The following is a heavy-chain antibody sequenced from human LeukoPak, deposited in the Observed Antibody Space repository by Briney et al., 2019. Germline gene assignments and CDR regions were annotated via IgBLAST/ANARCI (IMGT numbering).Heavy chain of an antibody. CDR1: GGTFSSYA. CDR2: IIPIFGTA. V-gene: IGHV1-69*13. CDR3: ARGYPSRKQQLGRRGYYFDY. J-gene: IGHJ4*02. Sequence: SVKVSCKASGGTFSSYAISWVRQAPGQGLEWMGGIIPIFGTANYAQKFRGRVTITADESTSTAYMELSSLRSEDTAVYYCARGYPSRKQQLGRRGYYFDYWGQGTLVTVSS. D-gene: IGHD6-13*01.